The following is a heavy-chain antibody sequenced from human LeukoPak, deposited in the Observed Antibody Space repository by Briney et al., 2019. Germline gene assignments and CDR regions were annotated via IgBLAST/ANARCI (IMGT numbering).Heavy chain of an antibody. D-gene: IGHD3-16*01. CDR2: IYCSGTV. CDR3: ASQRGYFDS. Sequence: PSETLSLTCTVSGDSIRSDYWSWIRQPPGKGLEWIGHIYCSGTVNYNPSLKSRVTISVDRSKNQFSLKLNTVTAADTAVYYCASQRGYFDSWGQGTLVTVSS. J-gene: IGHJ4*02. V-gene: IGHV4-59*01. CDR1: GDSIRSDY.